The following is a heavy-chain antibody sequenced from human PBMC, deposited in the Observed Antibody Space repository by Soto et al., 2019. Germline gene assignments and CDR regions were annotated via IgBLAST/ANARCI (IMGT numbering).Heavy chain of an antibody. CDR1: GGSINTNDYY. Sequence: QLQLHESGPGLVKPSETLSLTCNVSGGSINTNDYYWDWIRQPPGKGLEWIGSVFHSGSSYFTSSLKSRLTVSVDTSKTQFFLRLTSVTAADTAIYYCARRFLEWLPSRAYFDSWGQGKLVTVSS. D-gene: IGHD3-3*01. CDR3: ARRFLEWLPSRAYFDS. V-gene: IGHV4-39*01. CDR2: VFHSGSS. J-gene: IGHJ4*02.